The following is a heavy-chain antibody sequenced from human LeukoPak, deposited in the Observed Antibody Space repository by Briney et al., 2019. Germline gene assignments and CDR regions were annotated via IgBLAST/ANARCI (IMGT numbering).Heavy chain of an antibody. Sequence: GGSLRLSCAASGFTFSSYGMSWVRQPPGKGLEWVSAISYSGASTFYADSVKGRFTISRDNSENMFFLEMNSLTAEDTAIYFCARDVDFYASTSYSDYWGQGTLVTVSS. CDR2: ISYSGAST. J-gene: IGHJ4*02. V-gene: IGHV3-23*01. D-gene: IGHD3-10*01. CDR3: ARDVDFYASTSYSDY. CDR1: GFTFSSYG.